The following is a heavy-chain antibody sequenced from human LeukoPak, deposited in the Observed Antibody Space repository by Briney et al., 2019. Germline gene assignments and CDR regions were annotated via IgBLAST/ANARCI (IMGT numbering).Heavy chain of an antibody. V-gene: IGHV3-15*01. CDR2: IKSKTDGGTT. Sequence: GGSLRLSCAASGFTFSNAWMSWVRQAPGKGLEWVGRIKSKTDGGTTDYAAPVKGRFTISRDDSKNTLYLQMNSLKTEDTAVYYCTTERPVVVPAANSGDAFDIWGQGTMVTVSS. CDR1: GFTFSNAW. D-gene: IGHD2-2*01. J-gene: IGHJ3*02. CDR3: TTERPVVVPAANSGDAFDI.